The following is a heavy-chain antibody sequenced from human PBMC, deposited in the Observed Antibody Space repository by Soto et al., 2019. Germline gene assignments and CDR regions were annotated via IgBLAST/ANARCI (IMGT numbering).Heavy chain of an antibody. D-gene: IGHD3-22*01. V-gene: IGHV1-69*10. CDR3: ARDPGYDSSGYYYYYYGMDV. CDR2: IIPILGIA. Sequence: ASVKVSCQASGGTFSSYAISWVRQAPGQGLEWMGGIIPILGIANYAQKFQGRVTITADKSTSTAYMELSSLRSEDTAVYYCARDPGYDSSGYYYYYYGMDVWGQGTTVTVSS. J-gene: IGHJ6*02. CDR1: GGTFSSYA.